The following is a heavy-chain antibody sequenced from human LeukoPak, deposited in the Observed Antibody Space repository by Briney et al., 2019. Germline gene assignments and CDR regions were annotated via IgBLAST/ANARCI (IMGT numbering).Heavy chain of an antibody. CDR2: ISYDGSNK. V-gene: IGHV3-30-3*01. J-gene: IGHJ4*02. D-gene: IGHD3-10*01. Sequence: GGSLRLSCAASGFTFSSYAMSWVRQAPGKGLEWVAVISYDGSNKYYADSVKGRFTISRDNSKNTLYLQMNSLRAEDTAVYYCARDFYGSGSQFDYWGQGTLVTVSS. CDR1: GFTFSSYA. CDR3: ARDFYGSGSQFDY.